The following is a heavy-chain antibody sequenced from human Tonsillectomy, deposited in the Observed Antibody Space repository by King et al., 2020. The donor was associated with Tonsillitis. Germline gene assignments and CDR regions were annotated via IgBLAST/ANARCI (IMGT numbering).Heavy chain of an antibody. CDR1: GFTFSSYV. Sequence: VQLVESGGGLVQPGGSLRLSCAASGFTFSSYVMNWVRQTPGKGLEWVSSIGGSGDKTYYADSVKGRFIISRDNSKNTLYLQMNSLRAEDTAVYYCAKGFCTGGTCYADFDYWGQGTLVTVSS. CDR2: IGGSGDKT. J-gene: IGHJ4*02. V-gene: IGHV3-23*04. CDR3: AKGFCTGGTCYADFDY. D-gene: IGHD2-15*01.